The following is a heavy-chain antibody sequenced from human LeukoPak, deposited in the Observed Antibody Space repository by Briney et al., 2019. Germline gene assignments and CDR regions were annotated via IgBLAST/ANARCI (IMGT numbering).Heavy chain of an antibody. CDR2: INRDGSEK. CDR3: TTFYSRLTDY. J-gene: IGHJ4*02. Sequence: GGSLRLSCAASGFTFNTYWISWVRQAPWKGLEWLATINRDGSEKYYVDSVKGRFTISRDNAKNSLYLQMNSLRAEDTAVYYCTTFYSRLTDYWGQGTLVTVSS. CDR1: GFTFNTYW. V-gene: IGHV3-7*05. D-gene: IGHD2/OR15-2a*01.